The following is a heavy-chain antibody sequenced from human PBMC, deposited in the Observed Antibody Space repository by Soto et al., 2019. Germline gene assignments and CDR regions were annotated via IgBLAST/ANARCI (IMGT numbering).Heavy chain of an antibody. CDR2: MHYSGSS. CDR1: GDSISSSF. D-gene: IGHD2-15*01. CDR3: ARGLLYCSAGSCYFPTFFDP. Sequence: SETLSLTCTVSGDSISSSFWSWIRQPPGRGLEWIAYMHYSGSSSYNPSLKSRVTISVDTSKNQFSLKLTSVTAADTAVYYCARGLLYCSAGSCYFPTFFDPWGQGTLVTVSS. J-gene: IGHJ5*02. V-gene: IGHV4-59*08.